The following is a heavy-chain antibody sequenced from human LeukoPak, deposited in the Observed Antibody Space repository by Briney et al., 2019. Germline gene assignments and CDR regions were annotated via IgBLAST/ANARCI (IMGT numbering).Heavy chain of an antibody. CDR1: GYTFTSYG. D-gene: IGHD1-1*01. CDR2: ISAYNGNT. J-gene: IGHJ6*03. Sequence: GASVKVSCKASGYTFTSYGISWVRQAPGQGLEWMGWISAYNGNTNYAQKLQGRVTMTTDISTSTAYMELRSLRSDDTAVYYCARVSADDYYYYYYYMDVWGKGTTVTVSS. V-gene: IGHV1-18*01. CDR3: ARVSADDYYYYYYYMDV.